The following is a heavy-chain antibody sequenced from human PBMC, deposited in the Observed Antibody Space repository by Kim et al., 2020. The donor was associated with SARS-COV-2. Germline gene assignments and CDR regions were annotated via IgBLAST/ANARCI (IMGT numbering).Heavy chain of an antibody. CDR2: ISYDDGSNK. D-gene: IGHD5-18*01. CDR3: ARGKVYSYDGSGYGMDV. CDR1: GFTFSSYT. Sequence: GGSLRLSCAASGFTFSSYTMHWVRQAPGKGLEWVAVISYDDGSNKYYADSVKGRFTLSRDNSKNTLYLQMNSLRAEDTAVYYCARGKVYSYDGSGYGMDVWGQGTTVTVSS. V-gene: IGHV3-30*04. J-gene: IGHJ6*02.